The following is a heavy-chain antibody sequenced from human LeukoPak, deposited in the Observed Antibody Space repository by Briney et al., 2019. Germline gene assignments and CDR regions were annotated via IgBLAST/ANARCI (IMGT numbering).Heavy chain of an antibody. CDR3: TTDEGINGYYGSGPDY. CDR1: GFTFSSYA. Sequence: PGRSLRLSCAASGFTFSSYAMHWVRQAPGKGLEWVAVISYDGSNKYYADSVKGRFTISRDNSKNTLYLQMNSLKTEDTAVYYCTTDEGINGYYGSGPDYWGQGTLVTVSS. CDR2: ISYDGSNK. J-gene: IGHJ4*02. D-gene: IGHD3-10*01. V-gene: IGHV3-30-3*01.